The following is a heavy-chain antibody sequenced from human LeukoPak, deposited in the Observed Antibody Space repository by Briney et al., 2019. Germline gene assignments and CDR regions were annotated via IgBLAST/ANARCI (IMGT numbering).Heavy chain of an antibody. V-gene: IGHV3-7*01. CDR3: ARDRGYSNFDY. Sequence: GGSLRLSCAASGFAFSNYWMSWVRQAPGKGLEWVANMNEDGSEKNYVDSVKGRFTISRDNAQDSLYLQMNSLRAEDTAVNYCARDRGYSNFDYWGQGTLLTVSS. J-gene: IGHJ4*02. CDR2: MNEDGSEK. D-gene: IGHD4-11*01. CDR1: GFAFSNYW.